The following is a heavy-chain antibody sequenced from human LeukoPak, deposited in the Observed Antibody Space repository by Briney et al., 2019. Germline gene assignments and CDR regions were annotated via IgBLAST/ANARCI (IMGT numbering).Heavy chain of an antibody. J-gene: IGHJ4*02. D-gene: IGHD3-10*01. Sequence: ASVKVSCKASGYTFTGYYMHWVRQAPGQGLEWMGWINPNSGGTNYAQKFQGRVTMTRDTSISTAYMELSRLRSDDTAVYYCARGGPAVPQYLVGEEVDYWGQGTLVTVSS. CDR2: INPNSGGT. CDR1: GYTFTGYY. V-gene: IGHV1-2*02. CDR3: ARGGPAVPQYLVGEEVDY.